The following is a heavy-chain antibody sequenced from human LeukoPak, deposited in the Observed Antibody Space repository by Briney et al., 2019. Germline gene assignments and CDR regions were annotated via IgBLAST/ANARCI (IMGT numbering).Heavy chain of an antibody. CDR2: ISSSSSYT. V-gene: IGHV3-11*06. CDR1: GFTFSDYY. CDR3: ARFETAGGDAFDI. J-gene: IGHJ3*02. Sequence: GGSLRLSCAASGFTFSDYYMSWIRQAPGKGLEWVSYISSSSSYTDYADSVKGRFTISRDNAKNSPYLQMNSLRAEDTAVYYCARFETAGGDAFDIWGQGTMVTVSS. D-gene: IGHD3-16*01.